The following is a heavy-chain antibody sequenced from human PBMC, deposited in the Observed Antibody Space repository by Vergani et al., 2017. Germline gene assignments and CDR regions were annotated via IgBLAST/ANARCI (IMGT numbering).Heavy chain of an antibody. CDR1: GGTFSSYA. V-gene: IGHV1-69*18. J-gene: IGHJ6*02. Sequence: QVQLVQSGAEVKKPGSSVKVSCKASGGTFSSYAISWVRQAPGQGLEWMGRIIPIFGTANYAQKFQGRVTITADESTSTAYMEPSSLRSEDTAVYYCARDPRPYCSSTSCYRDYYYGMDVWGQGTTVTVSS. CDR2: IIPIFGTA. D-gene: IGHD2-2*02. CDR3: ARDPRPYCSSTSCYRDYYYGMDV.